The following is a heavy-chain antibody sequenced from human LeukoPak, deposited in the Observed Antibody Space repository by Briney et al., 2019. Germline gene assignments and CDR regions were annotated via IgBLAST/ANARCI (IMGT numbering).Heavy chain of an antibody. V-gene: IGHV3-21*01. J-gene: IGHJ3*02. Sequence: GSLRLSCAASGFTFSSYSMNWVRQAPGKGLEWVSSISSSSSYIYYADSVKGRFTISRDNVKASLYLQMNSLRDEDTAVYYCARDQYYYDSSGYSPAFDIWGQGTMVTVSS. CDR1: GFTFSSYS. CDR2: ISSSSSYI. D-gene: IGHD3-22*01. CDR3: ARDQYYYDSSGYSPAFDI.